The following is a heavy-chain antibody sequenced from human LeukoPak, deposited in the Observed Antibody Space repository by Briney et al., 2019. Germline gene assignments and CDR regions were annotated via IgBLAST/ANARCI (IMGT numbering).Heavy chain of an antibody. D-gene: IGHD4-17*01. Sequence: PSETLSLTCAVYGGSFSGYYWSWVRQPPGKGLEWIGEIYHSGSTNYNPSLKSRVTISVDKSKNQFSLKLSSVTAADTAVYYCASGDYGDYDAFDIWGQGTMVTVSS. CDR3: ASGDYGDYDAFDI. CDR1: GGSFSGYY. CDR2: IYHSGST. J-gene: IGHJ3*02. V-gene: IGHV4-34*01.